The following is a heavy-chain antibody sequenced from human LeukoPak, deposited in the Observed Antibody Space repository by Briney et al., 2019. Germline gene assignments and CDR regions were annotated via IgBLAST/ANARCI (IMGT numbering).Heavy chain of an antibody. CDR1: GGSINNYY. CDR2: VYSSGHT. V-gene: IGHV4-4*07. CDR3: ARRTWGSDFDY. D-gene: IGHD7-27*01. J-gene: IGHJ4*02. Sequence: SETLSLICTVSGGSINNYYWSWIRQPAGQGLEWIGQVYSSGHTTYNPSLKSRVTMSVDTSNNQFSLSLGPLTAADTAVYYCARRTWGSDFDYWGQGTPVTVS.